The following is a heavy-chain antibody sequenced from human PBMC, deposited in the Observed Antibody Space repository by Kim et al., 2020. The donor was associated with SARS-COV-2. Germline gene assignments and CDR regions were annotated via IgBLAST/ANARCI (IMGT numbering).Heavy chain of an antibody. V-gene: IGHV1-69*13. Sequence: SVKVSCKASGGTFSSYAISWVRQAPGQGLEWMGGIIPIFGTANYAQKFQGRVTITADESTSTAYMELSSLRSEDTAVYYCARVMGPLGTIPGWNGMDVWGQGTTVTVSS. J-gene: IGHJ6*02. CDR3: ARVMGPLGTIPGWNGMDV. CDR1: GGTFSSYA. D-gene: IGHD7-27*01. CDR2: IIPIFGTA.